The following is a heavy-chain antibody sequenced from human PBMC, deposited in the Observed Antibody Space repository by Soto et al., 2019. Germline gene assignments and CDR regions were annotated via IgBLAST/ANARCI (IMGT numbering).Heavy chain of an antibody. J-gene: IGHJ4*02. CDR1: GGTFSSYA. CDR2: IIPIFGTA. V-gene: IGHV1-69*01. D-gene: IGHD6-13*01. Sequence: QVQLVQSGAEVKKPGSSVKVSCKASGGTFSSYAISWVRQAPGQGLEWMGGIIPIFGTANYAQKFQGRVTITADESTSTAYIELSSLRSEETAVYYCAKMPYSSSWAFGVDYWGQGTLVTVSS. CDR3: AKMPYSSSWAFGVDY.